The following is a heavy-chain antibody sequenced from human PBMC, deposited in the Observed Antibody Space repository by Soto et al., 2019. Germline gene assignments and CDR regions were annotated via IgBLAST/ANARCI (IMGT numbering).Heavy chain of an antibody. CDR2: ISGTGGST. J-gene: IGHJ4*02. D-gene: IGHD2-15*01. CDR3: AKDRVAVVPDYFDY. V-gene: IGHV3-23*01. Sequence: GGSLRLSCAASGFTFSSCAMSWVRQAPGKGLEWVSAISGTGGSTYYADSVKGRFTISRDNSKNTLYLQMNSLRVEDTAVYYCAKDRVAVVPDYFDYWGQGTLVTVSS. CDR1: GFTFSSCA.